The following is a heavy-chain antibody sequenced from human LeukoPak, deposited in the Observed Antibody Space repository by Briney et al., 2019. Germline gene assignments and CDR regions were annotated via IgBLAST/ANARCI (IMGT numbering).Heavy chain of an antibody. D-gene: IGHD5-12*01. CDR1: GGSISGTSYY. CDR2: VYYSGST. CDR3: ARQGSGYDY. V-gene: IGHV4-39*01. Sequence: SETLSLTCTVSGGSISGTSYYWGWIRQPPGKGLEWIGSVYYSGSTYYNPFLKSRVTTAVDTSKNQFFLKVRSVTAADTAVYYCARQGSGYDYWGQGTLVTVPS. J-gene: IGHJ4*02.